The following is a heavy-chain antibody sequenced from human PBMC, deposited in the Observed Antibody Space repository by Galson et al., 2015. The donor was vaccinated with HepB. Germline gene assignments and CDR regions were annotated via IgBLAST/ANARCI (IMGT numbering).Heavy chain of an antibody. D-gene: IGHD4-17*01. CDR3: ARVFSDYGDFSDY. Sequence: SLRLSCAGFGFTFSVYAFNWIRQAPGKGLEWVSFITSDSSVTDYADPVKGRFTISRDNARNSLHLQMNSLRAEDTAIYYCARVFSDYGDFSDYWGQGTPVTVSS. J-gene: IGHJ4*02. V-gene: IGHV3-11*06. CDR2: ITSDSSVT. CDR1: GFTFSVYA.